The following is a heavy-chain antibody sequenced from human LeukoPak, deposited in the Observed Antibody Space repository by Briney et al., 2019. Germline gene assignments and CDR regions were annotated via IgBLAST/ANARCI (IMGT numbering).Heavy chain of an antibody. D-gene: IGHD6-13*01. Sequence: GGSLRLSCAASGFTFSSYGMHWVRQAPGKGLEWVAVIWYDGSNKYCADSVKGRFTISRDNSKNTLYLQMNSLRAEDTAVYYCARPSPAAGFDYWGQGTLVTVSS. J-gene: IGHJ4*02. CDR3: ARPSPAAGFDY. CDR1: GFTFSSYG. V-gene: IGHV3-33*01. CDR2: IWYDGSNK.